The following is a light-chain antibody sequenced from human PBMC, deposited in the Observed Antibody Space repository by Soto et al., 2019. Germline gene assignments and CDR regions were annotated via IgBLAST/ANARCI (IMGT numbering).Light chain of an antibody. CDR1: SSDVGSYTL. CDR2: EVS. V-gene: IGLV2-23*02. CDR3: WSYAGSFTYV. J-gene: IGLJ1*01. Sequence: QSVLTQPASVSGSPAQSITISCTGSSSDVGSYTLVSWYQQHPGKVPKLVIYEVSKRPSGVSVRFSGSRSGNTASLTISGLQAEDEADYFCWSYAGSFTYVFGTGTKVTVL.